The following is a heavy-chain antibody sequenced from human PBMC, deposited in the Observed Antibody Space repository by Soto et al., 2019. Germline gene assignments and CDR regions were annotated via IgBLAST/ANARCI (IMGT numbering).Heavy chain of an antibody. CDR1: GFTFSYFW. D-gene: IGHD2-21*01. J-gene: IGHJ4*02. Sequence: PGGSLSLSFAASGFTFSYFWMLWVRPAPGKGLVWVSRINSDGTDTTYADSVKGRFTISRDNAKNTLYLQVNSLRAEDTAVYYCARVPYCDRPGCYSYFDLWGRGA. CDR3: ARVPYCDRPGCYSYFDL. V-gene: IGHV3-74*01. CDR2: INSDGTDT.